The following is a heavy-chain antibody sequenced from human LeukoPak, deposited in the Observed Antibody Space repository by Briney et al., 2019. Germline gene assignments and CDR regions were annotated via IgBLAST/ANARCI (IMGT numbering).Heavy chain of an antibody. J-gene: IGHJ5*02. CDR2: ISYDGSNK. CDR3: ARAATAIPEHP. D-gene: IGHD2-2*02. Sequence: GSLRLSCAASGFTFSSYAMHWVRQAPGKGLGWVAVISYDGSNKYYADSVKGRFTISRDNSKNTLYLQMNSLRAEDTAVYYCARAATAIPEHPWGQGTLVTASS. CDR1: GFTFSSYA. V-gene: IGHV3-30-3*01.